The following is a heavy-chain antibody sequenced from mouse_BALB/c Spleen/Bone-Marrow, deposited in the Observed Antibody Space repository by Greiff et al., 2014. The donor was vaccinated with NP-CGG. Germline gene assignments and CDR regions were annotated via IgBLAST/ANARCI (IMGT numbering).Heavy chain of an antibody. CDR1: GYSITSDYA. CDR3: ARENYVSSPWFAY. D-gene: IGHD1-1*01. Sequence: EVNLVESGPGLVKPSQSLSLTCTVTGYSITSDYAWNWIRQFPGNKLEWMGYISYSGSTGYNPSLKSRISITRDTSKNQFFLQLNSVTTEDTATYYCARENYVSSPWFAYWGQGTLVTVSA. V-gene: IGHV3-2*02. CDR2: ISYSGST. J-gene: IGHJ3*01.